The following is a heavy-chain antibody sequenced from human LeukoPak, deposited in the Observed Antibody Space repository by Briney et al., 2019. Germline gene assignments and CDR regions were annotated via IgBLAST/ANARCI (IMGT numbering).Heavy chain of an antibody. Sequence: GGSLSLSCALSVFTFSSYAMRCVPDAPERGLECVSAISSSGGSTYYADSVKGRSTISRDNSKNTLYLQMNSLRAEDTAVYYCAKAPRATGPGYFDYWGQGTLVTVSS. J-gene: IGHJ4*02. CDR1: VFTFSSYA. CDR3: AKAPRATGPGYFDY. V-gene: IGHV3-23*01. CDR2: ISSSGGST. D-gene: IGHD2-8*02.